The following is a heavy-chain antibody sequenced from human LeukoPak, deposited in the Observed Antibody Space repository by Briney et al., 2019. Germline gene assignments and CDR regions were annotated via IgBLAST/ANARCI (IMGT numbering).Heavy chain of an antibody. V-gene: IGHV4-34*01. CDR3: ARLRIAAAGISDDDGY. Sequence: NPSETLSLTCAVYGGSFSGYYWSWIRQPPGKGLEWLGEINHSGSTNYNPSLKSRVTISVDTSKNQFSLKLSSVTAADTAVYYCARLRIAAAGISDDDGYWGQGTLGPV. D-gene: IGHD6-13*01. CDR1: GGSFSGYY. CDR2: INHSGST. J-gene: IGHJ4*02.